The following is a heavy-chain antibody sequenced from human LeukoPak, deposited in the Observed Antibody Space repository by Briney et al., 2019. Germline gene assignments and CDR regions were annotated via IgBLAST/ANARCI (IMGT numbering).Heavy chain of an antibody. J-gene: IGHJ4*02. D-gene: IGHD6-6*01. V-gene: IGHV4-31*03. CDR3: ARCHSSSFAFDY. CDR1: GDSISSGGYY. CDR2: ISYSGNT. Sequence: SETLSLTCTVSGDSISSGGYYWSWIRQHPGKGLEWIGYISYSGNTYYNPSLKSRAAISADTPKNQFSLKLSSTTAADTAVYYCARCHSSSFAFDYWGQGTLVTVSS.